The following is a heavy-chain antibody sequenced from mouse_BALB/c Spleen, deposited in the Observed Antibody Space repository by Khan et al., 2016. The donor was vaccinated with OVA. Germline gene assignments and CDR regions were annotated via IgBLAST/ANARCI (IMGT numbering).Heavy chain of an antibody. CDR3: TRSYDSYYFDY. V-gene: IGHV1-5*01. Sequence: EVQLQQSGTVLARPGASVKMSCKASGYSFTSYWMHWVKQRPGQGLEWIGTIYPGVIDTRFNQKFKVKATLTAVTSANTAYLELSSLTKEDSAVYFCTRSYDSYYFDYWGQGATLTVSS. CDR2: IYPGVIDT. D-gene: IGHD2-4*01. CDR1: GYSFTSYW. J-gene: IGHJ2*01.